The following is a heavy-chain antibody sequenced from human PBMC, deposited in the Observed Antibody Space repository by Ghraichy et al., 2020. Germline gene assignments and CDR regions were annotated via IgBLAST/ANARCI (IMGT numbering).Heavy chain of an antibody. J-gene: IGHJ6*02. V-gene: IGHV3-23*01. CDR3: AKGAVAGRYYYYAMDV. CDR1: GFTFSTYA. CDR2: ISGSGGNT. D-gene: IGHD6-19*01. Sequence: GGSLRLSCAASGFTFSTYAMSWVRQAPGKGLEWVSAISGSGGNTYYADSVKGRFTISRDNSKNTLYLQMNSLRAEETAVYYCAKGAVAGRYYYYAMDVWGQGTTVTVSS.